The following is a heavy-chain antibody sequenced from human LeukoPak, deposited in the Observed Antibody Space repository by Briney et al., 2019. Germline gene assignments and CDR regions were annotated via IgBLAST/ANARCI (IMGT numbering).Heavy chain of an antibody. CDR2: IIPIFGIA. D-gene: IGHD2-2*01. V-gene: IGHV1-69*13. J-gene: IGHJ6*02. CDR3: ARMVVTDPEYQLVDV. Sequence: ASVKVSCKASGGTFSSYAISWVRQAPGQGLEWMGGIIPIFGIANYAQKFQGRVTITADESTSTAYMELSSLRSEDTAVYYCARMVVTDPEYQLVDVWGQGTTVTVSS. CDR1: GGTFSSYA.